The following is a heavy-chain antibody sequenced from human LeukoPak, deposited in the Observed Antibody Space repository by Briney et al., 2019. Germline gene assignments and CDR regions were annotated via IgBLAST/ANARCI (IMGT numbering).Heavy chain of an antibody. Sequence: GASVKVSCKASRYTFTSYDINWVRQATGQGLEWMGWMNPNSGNTGYAQKFQGRVTMTRNTSISTAYMELSSLRSEDTAVYYCARGAPGSYLYYYYYYMDVWGKGTTVTVSS. CDR2: MNPNSGNT. CDR3: ARGAPGSYLYYYYYYMDV. J-gene: IGHJ6*03. D-gene: IGHD1-26*01. V-gene: IGHV1-8*01. CDR1: RYTFTSYD.